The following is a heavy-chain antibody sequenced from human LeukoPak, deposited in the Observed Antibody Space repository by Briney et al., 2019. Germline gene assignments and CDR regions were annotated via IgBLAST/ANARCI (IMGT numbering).Heavy chain of an antibody. CDR3: ARSPRGSSPRYYYYYMDV. CDR2: IYPNGRT. CDR1: GDSISSYY. Sequence: PSETLSLTCTVSGDSISSYYWSWIRQPAGKGLEWIGRIYPNGRTDDNPSLKSRVTMSVDTSKNQWFLKLRSVTAADTAVYYCARSPRGSSPRYYYYYMDVWGKGTTVTVSS. J-gene: IGHJ6*03. V-gene: IGHV4-4*07. D-gene: IGHD6-13*01.